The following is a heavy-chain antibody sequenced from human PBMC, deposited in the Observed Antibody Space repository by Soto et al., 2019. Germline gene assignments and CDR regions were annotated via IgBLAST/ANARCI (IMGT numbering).Heavy chain of an antibody. Sequence: GSLRLSCAASGFTFSSYAMSWVRQAPGKGLEWVAVISYDGSNKYYADSVKGRFTISRDNSKNTLYLQMNSLRAEDTAVYYCARDLILQLWPANYYYYGMDVWGQGTTVTVSS. V-gene: IGHV3-30-3*01. CDR3: ARDLILQLWPANYYYYGMDV. D-gene: IGHD5-18*01. J-gene: IGHJ6*02. CDR2: ISYDGSNK. CDR1: GFTFSSYA.